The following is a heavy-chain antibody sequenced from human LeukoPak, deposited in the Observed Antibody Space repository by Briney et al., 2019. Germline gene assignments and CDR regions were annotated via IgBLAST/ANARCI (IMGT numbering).Heavy chain of an antibody. CDR3: ASLTTMVTPETFDI. CDR2: IYYTGAT. J-gene: IGHJ3*02. Sequence: PSETLSLTCTVSGASIDSYYWSWIRQPPGKVLEWIGYIYYTGATNYNPSLKSRVTISLDMSKNHFSLRLSSVTAVDTAIYYCASLTTMVTPETFDIWGQGTMVTVSS. V-gene: IGHV4-59*01. D-gene: IGHD4-23*01. CDR1: GASIDSYY.